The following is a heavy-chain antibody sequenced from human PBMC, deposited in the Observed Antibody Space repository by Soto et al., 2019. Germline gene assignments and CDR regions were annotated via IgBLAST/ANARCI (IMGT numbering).Heavy chain of an antibody. D-gene: IGHD4-17*01. J-gene: IGHJ4*02. CDR1: GNTVPNYA. CDR3: ARVRSPVLDYGDYVEY. Sequence: GASVKVSCKASGNTVPNYAIHWVRQAPGQRLEWMGWINGGNGNTYYAEHFQGRVTFTTDTSTGTVYMELSSLRSEDTAVYYCARVRSPVLDYGDYVEYWGQGTLVTVSS. CDR2: INGGNGNT. V-gene: IGHV1-3*01.